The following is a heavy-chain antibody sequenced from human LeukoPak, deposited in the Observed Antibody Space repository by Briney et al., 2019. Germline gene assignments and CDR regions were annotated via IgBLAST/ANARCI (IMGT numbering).Heavy chain of an antibody. D-gene: IGHD7-27*01. V-gene: IGHV1-18*01. Sequence: ASVKVSCKASGYTFTSYDFNWVRQATGQRPEWMGWISIYSGNTNYAQKFQDRISMTTDTSTSTAYMELRSLKSGDTAVYYCARDPGGTWGFDYWGQGALVTVSS. CDR2: ISIYSGNT. CDR1: GYTFTSYD. CDR3: ARDPGGTWGFDY. J-gene: IGHJ4*02.